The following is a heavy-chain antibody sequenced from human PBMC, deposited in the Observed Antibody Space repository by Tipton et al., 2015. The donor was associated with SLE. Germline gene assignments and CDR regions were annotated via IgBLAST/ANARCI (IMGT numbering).Heavy chain of an antibody. D-gene: IGHD3-3*01. CDR3: AKDRGYDFWSAYPSS. V-gene: IGHV3-23*01. Sequence: SLRLSCAASGFPFSNYAMNWVRQTPGEGLEWVSAIGGNGDSTYYADSVKGRFTISRDNSQNTLYLQMNSLRAKDTAVYYCAKDRGYDFWSAYPSSWGQGTLVTVSS. J-gene: IGHJ5*02. CDR2: IGGNGDST. CDR1: GFPFSNYA.